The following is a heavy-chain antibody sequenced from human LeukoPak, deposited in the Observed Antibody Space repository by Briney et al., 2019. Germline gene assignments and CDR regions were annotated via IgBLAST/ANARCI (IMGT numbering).Heavy chain of an antibody. CDR3: ARDAYGAFYFDY. D-gene: IGHD3-16*01. CDR1: GFIFSSYA. V-gene: IGHV3-23*01. Sequence: GGSLRLSCAASGFIFSSYAMIWVRQAPGKGLEWVSGISGSGSNTYYAESVKGRFTISRDSSKNTLYLQMNSLRAEDTAVYYCARDAYGAFYFDYWGQGTLVTVSS. J-gene: IGHJ4*02. CDR2: ISGSGSNT.